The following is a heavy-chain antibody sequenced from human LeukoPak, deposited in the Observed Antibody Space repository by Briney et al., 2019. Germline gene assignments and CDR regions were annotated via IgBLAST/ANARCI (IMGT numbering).Heavy chain of an antibody. Sequence: SVNVSCKASGGTFISYAISWVRQAPGQGLEWMGGIIPIFGTANYAQKFQGRVTITADESTSTAYMELSSLRSEDTAVYYCARSPSYYYGMDVWGQGTTVTVSS. CDR1: GGTFISYA. J-gene: IGHJ6*02. CDR3: ARSPSYYYGMDV. V-gene: IGHV1-69*13. CDR2: IIPIFGTA.